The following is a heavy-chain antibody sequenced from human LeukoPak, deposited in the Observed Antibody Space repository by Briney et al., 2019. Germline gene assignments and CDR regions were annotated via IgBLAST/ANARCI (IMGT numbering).Heavy chain of an antibody. D-gene: IGHD6-19*01. Sequence: PSETLSLTYTVSGGSISSYYWSWMRQPPGKGREGIGNIYYSGSTNYNPSLKSRVTISVDTSKNQFSLKLSSVTAADTAVYYCARHGRFMKWLAHDAFDIWGQGTMVTVSS. J-gene: IGHJ3*02. CDR2: IYYSGST. CDR3: ARHGRFMKWLAHDAFDI. V-gene: IGHV4-59*08. CDR1: GGSISSYY.